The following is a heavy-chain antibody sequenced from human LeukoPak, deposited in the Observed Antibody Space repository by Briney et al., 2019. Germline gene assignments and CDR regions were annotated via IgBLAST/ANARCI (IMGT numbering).Heavy chain of an antibody. CDR1: GGSISSYY. Sequence: SETLPLTCTVSGGSISSYYWSWIRQPPGKGLEWIGYIYYSGSTNYNPSLKSRVTISVDTSKNQFSLKLSSVTAADTAVYYCARLDSGSYLDAFDIWGQGTMVTASS. CDR3: ARLDSGSYLDAFDI. V-gene: IGHV4-59*01. J-gene: IGHJ3*02. CDR2: IYYSGST. D-gene: IGHD1-26*01.